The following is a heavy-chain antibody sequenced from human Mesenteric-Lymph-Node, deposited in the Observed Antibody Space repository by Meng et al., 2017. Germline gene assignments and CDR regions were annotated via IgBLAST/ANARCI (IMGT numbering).Heavy chain of an antibody. CDR1: GGTFSGYY. Sequence: VQLQQGGAGLLTPSDTLSLTCAVYGGTFSGYYWTWTRQSPGKGLEWIGSTYYSGSSYYNPSLKSRVTISADTSKNQFSLKLSSVTAPDTAVYYCARHSYHSCFDPWGQGTLVTVSS. V-gene: IGHV4-34*01. D-gene: IGHD2-2*01. CDR3: ARHSYHSCFDP. CDR2: TYYSGSS. J-gene: IGHJ5*02.